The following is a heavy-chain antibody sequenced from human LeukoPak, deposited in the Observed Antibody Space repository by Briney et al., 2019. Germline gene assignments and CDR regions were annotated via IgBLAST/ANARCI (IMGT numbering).Heavy chain of an antibody. V-gene: IGHV4-61*08. CDR1: GGSISSSGYY. CDR2: IYYSGST. CDR3: ARGFAPGYSSGWYYGGFDP. J-gene: IGHJ5*02. Sequence: SETLSLTCTVSGGSISSSGYYWSWIRQPPGKGLGWIGYIYYSGSTNYNPSLKSRVTISVDTSKNQFSLKLSSVTAADTAVYYCARGFAPGYSSGWYYGGFDPWGQGTLVTVSS. D-gene: IGHD6-19*01.